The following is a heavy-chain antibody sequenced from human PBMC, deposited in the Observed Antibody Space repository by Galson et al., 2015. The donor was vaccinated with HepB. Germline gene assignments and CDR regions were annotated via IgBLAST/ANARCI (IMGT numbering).Heavy chain of an antibody. CDR3: ARERGTYHYDSSAYYSPCASHI. V-gene: IGHV3-64*01. J-gene: IGHJ3*02. CDR2: ISSNGGST. CDR1: GFTFSSYA. D-gene: IGHD3-22*01. Sequence: SLRLSCAASGFTFSSYAMHWVRQAPGKGLEYVSAISSNGGSTYYANSVKGRFAISRDNSKNTLYLQMGSLRAEDMAVYYCARERGTYHYDSSAYYSPCASHIMAQVTMVTVSS.